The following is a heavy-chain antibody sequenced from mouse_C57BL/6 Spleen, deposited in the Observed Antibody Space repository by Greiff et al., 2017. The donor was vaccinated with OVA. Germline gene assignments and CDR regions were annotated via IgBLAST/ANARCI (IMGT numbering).Heavy chain of an antibody. J-gene: IGHJ3*01. CDR1: GYTFTSYW. CDR3: AGGTGAY. Sequence: VQLQQPGAELVRPGTSVKLSCKASGYTFTSYWMHWVKQRPGQGLEWIGVIDPSDSYTNYNQKFKGKATLTVDTSSSTAYMQLSSLTSEDSAVYYCAGGTGAYWGQGTLVTVSA. D-gene: IGHD4-1*01. CDR2: IDPSDSYT. V-gene: IGHV1-59*01.